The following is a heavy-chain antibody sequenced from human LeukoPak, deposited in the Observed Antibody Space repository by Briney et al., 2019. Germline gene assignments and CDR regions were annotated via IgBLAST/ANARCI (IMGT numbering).Heavy chain of an antibody. J-gene: IGHJ5*02. CDR2: ISSSSSYI. V-gene: IGHV3-21*01. Sequence: GGSLRLSCAASGFTFSSYSMNWVRQAPGKGLEWVSSISSSSSYIYYADSVKGRFTISRDSAKNSLYLQMNSLRAEDTAVYYCARAHYYDSSGYYYDITWGQGTLVTVSS. CDR3: ARAHYYDSSGYYYDIT. CDR1: GFTFSSYS. D-gene: IGHD3-22*01.